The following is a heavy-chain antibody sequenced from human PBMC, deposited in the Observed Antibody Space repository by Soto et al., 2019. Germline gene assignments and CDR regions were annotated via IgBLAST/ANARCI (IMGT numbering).Heavy chain of an antibody. CDR2: TGGGGVST. D-gene: IGHD2-15*01. V-gene: IGHV3-23*01. CDR1: GFTFRSYA. J-gene: IGHJ3*02. CDR3: AKIVGGGSHHDAFDI. Sequence: EVQLLESGGGLVEPGGSLRLSCAASGFTFRSYAMTWVRQAPGKGLEWVSYTGGGGVSTYYADSVKGRFISSRDDSKNTLYLQMNSLRAEDTALYYCAKIVGGGSHHDAFDIWGQGTMVTVSS.